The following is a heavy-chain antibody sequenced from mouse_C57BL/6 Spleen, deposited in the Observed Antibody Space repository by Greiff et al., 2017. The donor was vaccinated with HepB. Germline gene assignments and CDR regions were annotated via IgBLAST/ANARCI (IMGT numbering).Heavy chain of an antibody. CDR3: ARSGFAY. V-gene: IGHV1-26*01. CDR1: GYTFTDYY. Sequence: EVQLQQSGPELVKPGASVKISCKASGYTFTDYYMNWVKQSHGKSLEWIGDINPNNGGTSYNQKFKGKATLTVDKSSSTAYMELRSLTSEDSAVYYCARSGFAYWGQGTLVTVSA. J-gene: IGHJ3*01. CDR2: INPNNGGT.